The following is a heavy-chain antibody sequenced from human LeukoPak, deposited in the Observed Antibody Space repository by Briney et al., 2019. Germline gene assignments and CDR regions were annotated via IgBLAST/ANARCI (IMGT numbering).Heavy chain of an antibody. Sequence: GGSLRLSCAASGFTFSSYSMNWVRQAPGKGLEGVSFIRGSGSIIYYADSVKGRFTISRDNAKSSLFLQMNSLRDEDTAVYYCARDPVNNDILTGSPDVFDIWGQGTMVTVSS. CDR3: ARDPVNNDILTGSPDVFDI. D-gene: IGHD3-9*01. CDR1: GFTFSSYS. V-gene: IGHV3-48*02. J-gene: IGHJ3*02. CDR2: IRGSGSII.